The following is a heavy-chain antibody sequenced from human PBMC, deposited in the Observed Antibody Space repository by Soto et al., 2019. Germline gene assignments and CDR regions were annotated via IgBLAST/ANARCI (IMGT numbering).Heavy chain of an antibody. CDR3: ARLVGVAGDY. J-gene: IGHJ4*02. V-gene: IGHV4-34*01. CDR2: INHSGST. D-gene: IGHD2-15*01. CDR1: GGSFSGYY. Sequence: PSETLSLTCAVYGGSFSGYYWSWIRQPPGKGLEWIGEINHSGSTNYNPSLKSRVTISVDTSKNQFSLKLSSVTAADTAVYYCARLVGVAGDYWGQGTLVTAPQ.